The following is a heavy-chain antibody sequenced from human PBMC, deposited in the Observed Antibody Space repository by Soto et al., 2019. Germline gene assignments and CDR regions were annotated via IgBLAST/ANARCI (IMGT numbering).Heavy chain of an antibody. J-gene: IGHJ6*02. Sequence: EVQLVESGGGLVQPGGSLKLSCAASGFTFSGSAMHWVRQASGKGLEWVGRIRSKANSYATAYAASVKGRFTISSDDSKNTAYLQMNSLKTEDTAVYYCTSDTARVYYGMDVWGQGTTVTVSS. D-gene: IGHD5-18*01. CDR2: IRSKANSYAT. CDR1: GFTFSGSA. V-gene: IGHV3-73*02. CDR3: TSDTARVYYGMDV.